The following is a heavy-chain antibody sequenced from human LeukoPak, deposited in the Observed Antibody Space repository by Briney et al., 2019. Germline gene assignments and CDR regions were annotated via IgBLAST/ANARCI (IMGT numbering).Heavy chain of an antibody. V-gene: IGHV4-39*01. CDR2: IYYSGST. Sequence: SETLSLTCTVSGGSISSSSYYWGWIRQPPGKGLEWIGSIYYSGSTYYNPSLKSRVTISVDTSKNQFSLKLSYVTAADTAVYYCARRIVLLWFGELLSWGQGTLVTVSS. CDR1: GGSISSSSYY. D-gene: IGHD3-10*01. J-gene: IGHJ4*02. CDR3: ARRIVLLWFGELLS.